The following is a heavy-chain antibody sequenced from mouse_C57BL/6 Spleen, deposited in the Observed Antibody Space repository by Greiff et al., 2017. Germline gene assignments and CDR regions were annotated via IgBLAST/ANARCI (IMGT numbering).Heavy chain of an antibody. J-gene: IGHJ2*01. CDR3: ARRRALLGYFDD. V-gene: IGHV1-69*01. CDR2: LDPSDSYT. Sequence: QVQLQQPGAELVMPGASVKLSCKASGYTFTSYWMHWVKQRPGQGLEWIGELDPSDSYTNYNQKFKGKSTLTVDKSSSTAYMQLSSLTSEDSAVYYCARRRALLGYFDDWGQGTTLTVSS. CDR1: GYTFTSYW. D-gene: IGHD3-3*01.